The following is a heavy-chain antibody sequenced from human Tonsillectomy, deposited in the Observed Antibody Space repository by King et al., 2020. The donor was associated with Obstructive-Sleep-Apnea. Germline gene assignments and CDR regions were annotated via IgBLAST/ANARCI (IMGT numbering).Heavy chain of an antibody. CDR1: GFTFSSYS. Sequence: VQLVESGGGLVQPGGSLRLSCAASGFTFSSYSMNWVRQAPGKGLEWGSYISSSSSTIYYADSVKGRFTISRDNAKNSLYLQMNSLRAEDTAVYYCARDGILLWLGGMDVWGQGTTVTVSS. V-gene: IGHV3-48*01. CDR3: ARDGILLWLGGMDV. J-gene: IGHJ6*02. CDR2: ISSSSSTI. D-gene: IGHD3-10*01.